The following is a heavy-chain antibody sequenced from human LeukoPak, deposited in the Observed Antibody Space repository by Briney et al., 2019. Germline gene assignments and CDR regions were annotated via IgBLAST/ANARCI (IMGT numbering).Heavy chain of an antibody. CDR3: AKGLGTSGYHDY. V-gene: IGHV3-23*01. CDR1: GFPFSNYA. Sequence: GGSLRLSCAASGFPFSNYAMTWVRQAPGEGLERVSGISDSGDRTYYADSVKGRFTISRDNSKNMLYPQMNSLRVEDTALYYCAKGLGTSGYHDYWGQGTLVAVSS. CDR2: ISDSGDRT. D-gene: IGHD3-22*01. J-gene: IGHJ4*02.